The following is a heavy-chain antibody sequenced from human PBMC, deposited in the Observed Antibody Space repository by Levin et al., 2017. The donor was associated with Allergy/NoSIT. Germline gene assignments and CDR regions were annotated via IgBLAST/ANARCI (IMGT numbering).Heavy chain of an antibody. J-gene: IGHJ3*02. CDR3: AHNSLDAKFKRKLELLSAFDI. CDR1: GFSLSTSGVG. V-gene: IGHV2-5*02. CDR2: IYWDDDK. D-gene: IGHD1-7*01. Sequence: ESGPTLVKPTQTLTLTCTFSGFSLSTSGVGVGWIRQPPGKALEWLALIYWDDDKRYSPSLKSRLTITKDTSKNQVVLTMTNMDPVDTATYYCAHNSLDAKFKRKLELLSAFDIWGQGTMVTVSS.